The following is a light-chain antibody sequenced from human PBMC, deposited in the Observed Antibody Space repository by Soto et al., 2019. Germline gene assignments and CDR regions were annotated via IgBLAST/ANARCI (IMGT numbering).Light chain of an antibody. V-gene: IGKV2-28*01. CDR2: LGS. CDR1: QSLLHSNGYSY. CDR3: MQALQTPGLT. Sequence: DIVMTQSPLSLPVTPGEPASISCRSSQSLLHSNGYSYLDWYLQKPGQSPQLLIYLGSNRASGVPDRFSGSGSGTDFILKISRVEAEDVGVYYCMQALQTPGLTFGGGTKVEIK. J-gene: IGKJ4*01.